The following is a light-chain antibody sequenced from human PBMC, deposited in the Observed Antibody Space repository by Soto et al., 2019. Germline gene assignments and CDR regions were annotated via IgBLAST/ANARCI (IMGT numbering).Light chain of an antibody. J-gene: IGKJ1*01. V-gene: IGKV3-20*01. CDR3: QQYGSSIKT. Sequence: EIVLTQSPATLSLSPGEGATLSCRASQSVSNNYLAWYQQKPGQAPRLLIYGASNRATGIPDRFSGSGSGTDFTLTISRLEPEDFAVYYCQQYGSSIKTFGQGTKVDIK. CDR2: GAS. CDR1: QSVSNNY.